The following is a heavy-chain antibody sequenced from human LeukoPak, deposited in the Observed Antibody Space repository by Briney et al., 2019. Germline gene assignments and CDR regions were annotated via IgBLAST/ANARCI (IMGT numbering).Heavy chain of an antibody. CDR2: INHSGST. J-gene: IGHJ4*02. CDR3: ARVVLRFLEDY. D-gene: IGHD3-3*01. V-gene: IGHV4-34*01. CDR1: GGSFSGYY. Sequence: SETLSLTCAVYGGSFSGYYWSWIRQPPGKGLEWIGEINHSGSTNYNPSLESRVTISVDTSKNQFSLKLSSVTAADTAVYYCARVVLRFLEDYWGQGTLVTVSS.